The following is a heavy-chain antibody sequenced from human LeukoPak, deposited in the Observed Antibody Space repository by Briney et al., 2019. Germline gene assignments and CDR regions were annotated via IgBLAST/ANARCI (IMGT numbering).Heavy chain of an antibody. Sequence: SETLSLTCTVSGGSISSYCWSWIRQPPGKGLEWIGYIYYSGSTNYNPSLKSRVTISVDTSKNQFSLKLSSVTAADTAVYYCAREEYYYDSSGYRDYMDVWGKGTTVTVSS. V-gene: IGHV4-59*01. CDR3: AREEYYYDSSGYRDYMDV. D-gene: IGHD3-22*01. CDR1: GGSISSYC. J-gene: IGHJ6*03. CDR2: IYYSGST.